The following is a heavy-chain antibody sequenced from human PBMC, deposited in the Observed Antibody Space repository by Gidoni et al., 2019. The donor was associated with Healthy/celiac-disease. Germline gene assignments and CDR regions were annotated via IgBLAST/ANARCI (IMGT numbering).Heavy chain of an antibody. V-gene: IGHV3-23*04. CDR3: AKGPLRRDDY. CDR1: GFTFSSYA. Sequence: EVQLVESGGGLVQPGGSRRLSCAASGFTFSSYAMSGYRRAPGKGLEWVSAIRGSGGSTYYADSVKGLFTISRDNSKNTLYLQMNSLRAEDTAVYYCAKGPLRRDDYWGQGTLVTVSS. D-gene: IGHD3-16*01. CDR2: IRGSGGST. J-gene: IGHJ4*02.